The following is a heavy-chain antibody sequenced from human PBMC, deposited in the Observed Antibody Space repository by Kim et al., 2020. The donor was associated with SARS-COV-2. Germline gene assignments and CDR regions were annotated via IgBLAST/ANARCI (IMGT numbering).Heavy chain of an antibody. Sequence: RFTISRDNSKNTLYLQMNSLRAEDTAVYYCAKLDGFTITHGPYYYYGMDVWGQGTTVTVSS. V-gene: IGHV3-23*01. CDR3: AKLDGFTITHGPYYYYGMDV. J-gene: IGHJ6*02. D-gene: IGHD3-10*01.